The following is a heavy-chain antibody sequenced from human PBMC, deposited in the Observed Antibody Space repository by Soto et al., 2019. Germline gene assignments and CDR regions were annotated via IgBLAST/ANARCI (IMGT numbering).Heavy chain of an antibody. J-gene: IGHJ4*02. CDR2: IYYSGST. Sequence: SETLSLTCTVSGGSISSGDYYWSWIRQPPGKGLEWIGYIYYSGSTYYNPSLKSRVTISVDTSKNQFSLKLSSVTAADTAVYYCARGLYGIAARPFDYWGQGTLVTVSS. CDR3: ARGLYGIAARPFDY. V-gene: IGHV4-30-4*01. CDR1: GGSISSGDYY. D-gene: IGHD6-6*01.